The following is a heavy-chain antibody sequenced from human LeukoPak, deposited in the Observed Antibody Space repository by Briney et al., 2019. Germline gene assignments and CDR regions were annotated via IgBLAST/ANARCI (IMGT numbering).Heavy chain of an antibody. J-gene: IGHJ4*02. D-gene: IGHD2-2*01. CDR2: IYPGDSDT. V-gene: IGHV5-51*01. Sequence: GESLKISCEGSGYDFAKYWIGWVRQMPGKGLEWMGIIYPGDSDTRYSPSFQGQVHISVDKSISTAYLQWSSLKASDTAIYYCAKIDRQYCSRSSCYALDYWGQGTQVTVSS. CDR1: GYDFAKYW. CDR3: AKIDRQYCSRSSCYALDY.